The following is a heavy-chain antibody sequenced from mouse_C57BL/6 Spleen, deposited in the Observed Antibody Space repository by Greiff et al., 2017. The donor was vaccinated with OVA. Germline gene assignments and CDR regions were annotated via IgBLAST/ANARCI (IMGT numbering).Heavy chain of an antibody. CDR2: IYPRDGNP. D-gene: IGHD1-2*01. CDR1: GYTFTSYD. CDR3: ARSPGYYGPTDY. V-gene: IGHV1-85*01. Sequence: QVQLKESGPELVKPGASVKLSCKASGYTFTSYDINWVKQRPGQGLEWIGWIYPRDGNPKYNEKFKGKATLTVDTSSSTAYMELHSLTSEDSAVYFCARSPGYYGPTDYWGQGTTLTVSS. J-gene: IGHJ2*01.